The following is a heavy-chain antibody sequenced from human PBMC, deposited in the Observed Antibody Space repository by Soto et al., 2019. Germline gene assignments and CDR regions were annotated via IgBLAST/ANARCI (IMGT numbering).Heavy chain of an antibody. Sequence: PSETLSLTCAVYCGSFSGYYWSWIRQPPGKGLEWIGEINHSGSTNYNPSLKSRVTISVDTSKNQFSLKLSSVTAADTAVYYCARGGTMIVVVITEYFQHWGQGTLVTVSS. CDR1: CGSFSGYY. CDR2: INHSGST. D-gene: IGHD3-22*01. J-gene: IGHJ1*01. V-gene: IGHV4-34*01. CDR3: ARGGTMIVVVITEYFQH.